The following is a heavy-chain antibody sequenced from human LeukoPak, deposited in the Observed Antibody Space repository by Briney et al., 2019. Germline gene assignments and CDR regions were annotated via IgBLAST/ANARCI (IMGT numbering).Heavy chain of an antibody. CDR3: AKETGSAVGSTDFDY. J-gene: IGHJ4*02. D-gene: IGHD4-17*01. V-gene: IGHV3-30-3*01. CDR1: GFTFSSYA. Sequence: GGSLRLSCAASGFTFSSYAMHWVRQAPGKGLEWVAVISYDGSNKYYADSVKGRFTISRDNSKNTLYLQMNSPRVEDTAVYYCAKETGSAVGSTDFDYWGQGTLVTVSS. CDR2: ISYDGSNK.